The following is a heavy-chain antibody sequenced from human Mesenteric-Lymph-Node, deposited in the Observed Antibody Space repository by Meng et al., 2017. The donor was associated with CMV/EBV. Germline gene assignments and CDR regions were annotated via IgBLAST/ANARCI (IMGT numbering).Heavy chain of an antibody. CDR1: SGSIRSYY. V-gene: IGHV4-59*01. CDR2: IYYNGAT. Sequence: SETLSLTCTISSGSIRSYYWSWVLQPPGQGLEWIGYIYYNGATKYNPSLRSRVTIAVDTSRNQFSMKLSSLTAGDTAVYYCATYNFRSGRFTFDYWGQGMLVTVSS. J-gene: IGHJ4*02. D-gene: IGHD3-3*01. CDR3: ATYNFRSGRFTFDY.